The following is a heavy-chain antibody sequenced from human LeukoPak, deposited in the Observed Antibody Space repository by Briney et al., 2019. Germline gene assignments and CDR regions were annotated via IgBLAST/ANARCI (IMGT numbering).Heavy chain of an antibody. J-gene: IGHJ4*02. Sequence: ASVKVSCKASGYTFTGYYMHWVRQAPGQGLEWMGWINPNSDVTNYAQKFQGRVTMTRDTSISTAYMELSSLRSDDTAVYYCARIIAAAGTEVDYWGQGTLVTVSS. CDR3: ARIIAAAGTEVDY. CDR1: GYTFTGYY. D-gene: IGHD6-13*01. V-gene: IGHV1-2*02. CDR2: INPNSDVT.